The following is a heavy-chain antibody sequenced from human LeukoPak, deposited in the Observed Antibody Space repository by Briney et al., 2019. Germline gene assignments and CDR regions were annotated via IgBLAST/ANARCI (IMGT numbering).Heavy chain of an antibody. D-gene: IGHD3-10*01. CDR1: GFTFSSYS. CDR2: ISSSSSYI. V-gene: IGHV3-21*01. J-gene: IGHJ4*02. CDR3: ARDHYYGSGSHSN. Sequence: PGGSLRLSCAASGFTFSSYSMNWVRQAPGKGLEWVSSISSSSSYIYYADSVKGRFTISRDDAKNSLYLQMNSLRAEDTAVYYCARDHYYGSGSHSNWGQGTLVTVSS.